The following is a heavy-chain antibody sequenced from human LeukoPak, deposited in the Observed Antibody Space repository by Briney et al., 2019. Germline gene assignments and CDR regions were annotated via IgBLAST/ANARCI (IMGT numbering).Heavy chain of an antibody. CDR1: GGSISSGGYY. D-gene: IGHD5-18*01. Sequence: SQTLSLTCTVSGGSISSGGYYWSWVRQHPEKGLEWIGYIYYSGTAYYNPSLKSRVTMSVDTSKNQFSLKLSSVTAADTAVYYCATADTAMVIDYWGRGTLVTVSS. J-gene: IGHJ4*02. CDR3: ATADTAMVIDY. CDR2: IYYSGTA. V-gene: IGHV4-31*03.